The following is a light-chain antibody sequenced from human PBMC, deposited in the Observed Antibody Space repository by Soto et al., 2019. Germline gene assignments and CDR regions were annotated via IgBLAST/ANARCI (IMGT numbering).Light chain of an antibody. CDR1: QSVNDF. Sequence: EIVVTQSPATLSLSPGESATLSCRASQSVNDFLACYQQRPGQAPRLLIYDASKRANGIPARFSGSGSGTDFSLTISSLQPEDFAVYYCLQYHHWPLTFGGGTKVDIK. V-gene: IGKV3-11*01. J-gene: IGKJ4*01. CDR2: DAS. CDR3: LQYHHWPLT.